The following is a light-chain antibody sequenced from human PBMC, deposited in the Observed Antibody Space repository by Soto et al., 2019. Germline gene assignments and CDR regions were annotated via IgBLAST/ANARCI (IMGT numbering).Light chain of an antibody. CDR1: SSDVGGYNY. CDR2: EVS. CDR3: SSYTSSNTRV. J-gene: IGLJ1*01. V-gene: IGLV2-14*01. Sequence: LTQPASVSGSPGQSITISCTGTSSDVGGYNYVSWYQQDPGKAPKLMIYEVSNRPSGVSNRFSGSKSGNTASLTISGLQAEDEADYYCSSYTSSNTRVLGTGTKVTVL.